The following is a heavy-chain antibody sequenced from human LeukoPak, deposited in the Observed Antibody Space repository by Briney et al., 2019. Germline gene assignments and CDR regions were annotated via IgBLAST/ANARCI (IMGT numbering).Heavy chain of an antibody. D-gene: IGHD3-22*01. V-gene: IGHV3-23*01. CDR1: GFTFSSYG. Sequence: GGSLRLSCAASGFTFSSYGMSWVRQAPGKGLEWVSAISGSGGSTYYADSVKGRFTISRDNSKSTLYLQMNSLRAEDTAVYYCAKAIEYYDSSGYYKYYFDYWGQGTLVTVSS. CDR3: AKAIEYYDSSGYYKYYFDY. J-gene: IGHJ4*02. CDR2: ISGSGGST.